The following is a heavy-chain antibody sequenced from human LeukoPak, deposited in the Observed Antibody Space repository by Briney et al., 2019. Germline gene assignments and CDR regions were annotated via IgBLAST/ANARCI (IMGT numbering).Heavy chain of an antibody. J-gene: IGHJ4*02. Sequence: KTGGSLRLSCAASGFTFSSNAMHWVRQAPGKGLEWVAVISYDGSNKYYADPVKGRFTISRDNSKNTLYLQMNSLRAEDTAVYYCAKAFVYGDYNPLDYFDYWGQGTLVTVSS. CDR2: ISYDGSNK. V-gene: IGHV3-30-3*01. D-gene: IGHD4-17*01. CDR3: AKAFVYGDYNPLDYFDY. CDR1: GFTFSSNA.